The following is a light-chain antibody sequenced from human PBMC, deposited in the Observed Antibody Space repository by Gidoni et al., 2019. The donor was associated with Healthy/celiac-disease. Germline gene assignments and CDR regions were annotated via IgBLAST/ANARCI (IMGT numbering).Light chain of an antibody. CDR3: LLCFSDSRPEV. CDR2: DTS. V-gene: IGLV7-46*01. Sequence: QAVVTQEPSLTVSPGGTVTLTCGSSTGTVTNGHYPYWFQQKPGQAPRSLIYDTSNKYSWTPARFSGSLLGGKAALTLSGAQPEDEADYYGLLCFSDSRPEVFGGGTKLTVL. CDR1: TGTVTNGHY. J-gene: IGLJ3*02.